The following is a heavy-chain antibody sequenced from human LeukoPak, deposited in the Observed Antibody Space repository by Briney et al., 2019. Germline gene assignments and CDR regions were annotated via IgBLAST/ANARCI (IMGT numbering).Heavy chain of an antibody. J-gene: IGHJ6*03. CDR3: ARDRRFLEWLGYYYMDV. D-gene: IGHD3-3*01. V-gene: IGHV3-7*01. CDR1: GFTFSSYW. Sequence: GGSLRLSCAASGFTFSSYWMSWVRQAPGKGLEWVANIKQDGSEKYYVDSVKGRFTISRDNAKNSLYLQMNSLRAEDTAVYYCARDRRFLEWLGYYYMDVWGKGTTVTVSS. CDR2: IKQDGSEK.